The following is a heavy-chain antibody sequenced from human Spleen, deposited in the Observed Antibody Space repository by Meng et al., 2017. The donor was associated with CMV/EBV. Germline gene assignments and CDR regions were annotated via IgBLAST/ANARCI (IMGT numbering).Heavy chain of an antibody. V-gene: IGHV3-21*01. D-gene: IGHD3-22*01. Sequence: GGSLRLSCAASGFTFTNYGMNWVRQAPGKGLEWVSSISSTSIYIHYADSLKGRFTISRDNAKNSLYLQMHSLRAEDTAVYYCAKGTSGYYCAFDCWGQGTLVTVSS. CDR1: GFTFTNYG. CDR2: ISSTSIYI. CDR3: AKGTSGYYCAFDC. J-gene: IGHJ4*02.